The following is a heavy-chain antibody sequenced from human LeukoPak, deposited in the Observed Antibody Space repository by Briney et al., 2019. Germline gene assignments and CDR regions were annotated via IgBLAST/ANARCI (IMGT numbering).Heavy chain of an antibody. CDR1: GGSISSSNW. Sequence: PSGTLSLTCAVSGGSISSSNWWSWVRQPPGKGLEWIGEIYHSGSTNYNPSLKSRVTISVDKSKNQFSLKLSSVTAADTAVYYSARTEAAAGRGPPDYWGQGTLVTVSS. J-gene: IGHJ4*02. D-gene: IGHD6-13*01. CDR2: IYHSGST. CDR3: ARTEAAAGRGPPDY. V-gene: IGHV4-4*02.